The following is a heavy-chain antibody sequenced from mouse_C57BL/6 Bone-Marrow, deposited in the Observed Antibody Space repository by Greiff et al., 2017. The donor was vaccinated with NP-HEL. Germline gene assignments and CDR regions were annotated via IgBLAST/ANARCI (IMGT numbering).Heavy chain of an antibody. CDR2: SRNKANDYTT. CDR3: ARTNYYGSSYVDYAMDY. CDR1: GFTFSDFY. D-gene: IGHD1-1*01. Sequence: EVKLMESGGGLVQSGRSLRLSCATSGFTFSDFYMEWVRQAPGKGLEWIAASRNKANDYTTEYSASVKGRFIVSRDTSQSILYLQMNALRAEDTAIYYCARTNYYGSSYVDYAMDYWGQGTSVTVSS. J-gene: IGHJ4*01. V-gene: IGHV7-1*01.